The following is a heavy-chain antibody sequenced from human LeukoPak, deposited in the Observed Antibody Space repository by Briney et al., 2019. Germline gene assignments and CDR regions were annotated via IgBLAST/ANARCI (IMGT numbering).Heavy chain of an antibody. Sequence: GGSLRLSCAASGFTFSSYGMHWVRQAPGKGLEWVAFIRYDGSNKYYADSVKGRFTISRDNSKNTLYLQMNSLRAEDTAVYYCAKEDWNNPTGDYWGQGTLVTVSS. J-gene: IGHJ4*02. CDR1: GFTFSSYG. CDR3: AKEDWNNPTGDY. V-gene: IGHV3-30*02. CDR2: IRYDGSNK. D-gene: IGHD1/OR15-1a*01.